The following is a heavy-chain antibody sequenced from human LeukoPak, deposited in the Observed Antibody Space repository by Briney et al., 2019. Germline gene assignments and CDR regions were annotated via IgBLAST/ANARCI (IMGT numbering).Heavy chain of an antibody. CDR1: GFTFSSYW. J-gene: IGHJ6*03. D-gene: IGHD6-13*01. V-gene: IGHV3-74*01. CDR3: ARDIGSSWYRGYYYYYMDV. Sequence: GGSLRLTCAASGFTFSSYWMHWVRHAPGKGLVWVSRINSDGSSTSYADSVKGRFTISRDNAKNTLYLQMNSLRAEDTAVYYCARDIGSSWYRGYYYYYMDVWGKGTTVTISS. CDR2: INSDGSST.